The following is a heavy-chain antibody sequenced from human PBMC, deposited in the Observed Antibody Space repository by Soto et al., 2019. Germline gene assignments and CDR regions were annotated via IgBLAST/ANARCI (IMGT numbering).Heavy chain of an antibody. CDR1: GFTFSSYG. CDR2: IWYDGSNK. J-gene: IGHJ5*02. CDR3: AREYGEGGWFDP. D-gene: IGHD4-17*01. Sequence: QVQLVESGGGVVQPGRSLRLSCAASGFTFSSYGMHWVRQAPGKGLEWVAVIWYDGSNKYYADSVKGRFTISRDNSKKPLYLQMNSLRAEDTAVYYCAREYGEGGWFDPWGQGTLVTVSS. V-gene: IGHV3-33*01.